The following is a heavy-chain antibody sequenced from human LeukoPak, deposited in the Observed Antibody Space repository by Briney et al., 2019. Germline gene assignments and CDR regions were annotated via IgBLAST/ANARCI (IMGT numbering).Heavy chain of an antibody. CDR3: ASAYGSGSSIYYFDY. J-gene: IGHJ4*02. CDR1: GGSFSAYY. V-gene: IGHV4-34*01. Sequence: SETLSLTCAAYGGSFSAYYWTWIRQPPGKGLEWIGEINHSGSTNYNPSLKSRVTISVDTSKNQFSLKLSSVTAADTAVYYCASAYGSGSSIYYFDYWGRGTLVTVSS. CDR2: INHSGST. D-gene: IGHD3-10*01.